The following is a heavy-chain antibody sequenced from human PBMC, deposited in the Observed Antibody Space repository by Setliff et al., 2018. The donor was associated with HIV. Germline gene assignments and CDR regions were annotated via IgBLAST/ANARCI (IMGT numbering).Heavy chain of an antibody. Sequence: SETLSLTCALSGYSISNGYYWGWIRQPSGKGLEWIGSIYHSGSTFYNPSLRSRVTISVDTSQDQFSLRLSSVTAPDTAVYYCARHHPGGIAAAGLDYWGQGTLVTVSS. D-gene: IGHD6-13*01. CDR1: GYSISNGYY. CDR3: ARHHPGGIAAAGLDY. J-gene: IGHJ4*02. V-gene: IGHV4-38-2*01. CDR2: IYHSGST.